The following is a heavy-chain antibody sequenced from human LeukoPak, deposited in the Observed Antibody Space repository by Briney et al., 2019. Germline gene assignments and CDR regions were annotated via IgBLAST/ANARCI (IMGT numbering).Heavy chain of an antibody. CDR1: GGSISSYY. V-gene: IGHV4-4*07. Sequence: SETLSLTCTVSGGSISSYYWSWIRQPAGKGLEWIGRIYTSGSTNYNPSLKSRVTMSVDTSKNQFSLKLSSVTAADTAVYYCARRHSSSWYGEVMFAFDIWGQGTMVTVSS. J-gene: IGHJ3*02. CDR2: IYTSGST. D-gene: IGHD6-13*01. CDR3: ARRHSSSWYGEVMFAFDI.